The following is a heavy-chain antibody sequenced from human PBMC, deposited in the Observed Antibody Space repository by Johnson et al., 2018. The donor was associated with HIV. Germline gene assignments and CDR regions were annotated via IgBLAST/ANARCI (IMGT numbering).Heavy chain of an antibody. CDR2: ISGSGGST. Sequence: VQLVESGGGLVQPGGSLRLSCAASGFTFSSYAMSWVRQAPGKGLEWVSAISGSGGSTYYADSVKGRFTISRDTAKNTLYLQMNSLKTEDTAVDYCTTDRDAFDIWGQGTLVTVSS. CDR3: TTDRDAFDI. CDR1: GFTFSSYA. J-gene: IGHJ3*02. V-gene: IGHV3-23*04. D-gene: IGHD3-10*01.